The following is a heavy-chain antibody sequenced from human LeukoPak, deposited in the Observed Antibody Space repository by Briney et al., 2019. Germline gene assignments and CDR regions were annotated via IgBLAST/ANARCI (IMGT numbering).Heavy chain of an antibody. CDR2: INGVSSTT. V-gene: IGHV3-23*01. D-gene: IGHD2-2*01. CDR3: ARRIEAVVASYFHY. CDR1: GFTFDNYA. J-gene: IGHJ4*02. Sequence: PGGSLRLSCAASGFTFDNYALSWVRQAPGKGLEWVATINGVSSTTYYADTVTGRFTISRDNSKNTVYLQMNSLRAGDSGLYYCARRIEAVVASYFHYWGQGVLVTVSS.